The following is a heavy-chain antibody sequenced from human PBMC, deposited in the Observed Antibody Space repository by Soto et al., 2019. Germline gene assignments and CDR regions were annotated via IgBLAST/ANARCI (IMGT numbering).Heavy chain of an antibody. Sequence: ASVKVSCKASGYTFTSYGISWVRQAPGQGLEWMGWISPNIGNTNYAQKLQGRVTITADKSTSTAYMELSRLRSEDTAVYYCARDRDDYGSGNYYNRIDFWGQGTLVTVSS. CDR3: ARDRDDYGSGNYYNRIDF. CDR1: GYTFTSYG. V-gene: IGHV1-18*01. D-gene: IGHD3-10*01. J-gene: IGHJ4*02. CDR2: ISPNIGNT.